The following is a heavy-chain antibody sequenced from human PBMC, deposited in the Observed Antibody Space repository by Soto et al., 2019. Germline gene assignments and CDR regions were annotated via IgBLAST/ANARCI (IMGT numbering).Heavy chain of an antibody. Sequence: QVQLVQSGAELKTPGSSVKVSCKASGATFSGYAINWVRQAPGQGLEWLGRIVPIFETLNYAQKLQGRVAITADESTTTGYMELTNLTFEESAVYYCVVMGNVAVSNPRSFDYWGQGTLVTVSS. V-gene: IGHV1-69*18. J-gene: IGHJ4*02. D-gene: IGHD6-19*01. CDR3: VVMGNVAVSNPRSFDY. CDR1: GATFSGYA. CDR2: IVPIFETL.